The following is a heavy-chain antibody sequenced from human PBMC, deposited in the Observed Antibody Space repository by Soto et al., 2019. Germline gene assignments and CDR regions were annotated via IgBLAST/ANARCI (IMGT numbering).Heavy chain of an antibody. CDR3: ARAPYYYDSRGYWAY. V-gene: IGHV3-21*01. D-gene: IGHD3-22*01. Sequence: EVQLVESGGGLVKPGGSLRLSCAASGFTFSSYSMNWVRQAPGKGLEWVSSISSSSSYIYYADSVKGRFTISRDNAKNSMDLQMNSLRAEDTAVYSCARAPYYYDSRGYWAYWGQGTLVTVSS. CDR2: ISSSSSYI. J-gene: IGHJ4*02. CDR1: GFTFSSYS.